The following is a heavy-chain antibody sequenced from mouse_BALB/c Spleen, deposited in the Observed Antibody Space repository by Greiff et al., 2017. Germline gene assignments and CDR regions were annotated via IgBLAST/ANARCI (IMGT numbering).Heavy chain of an antibody. J-gene: IGHJ2*01. CDR2: ISNGGGST. Sequence: EVQGVESGGGLVQPGGSLKLSCAASGFTFSSYTMSWVRQTPEKRLEWVAYISNGGGSTYYPDTVKGRFTISRDNAKNTLYLQMSSLKSEDTAMYYCARHITTVYFDYWGQGTTLTVSS. CDR3: ARHITTVYFDY. D-gene: IGHD1-1*01. CDR1: GFTFSSYT. V-gene: IGHV5-12-2*01.